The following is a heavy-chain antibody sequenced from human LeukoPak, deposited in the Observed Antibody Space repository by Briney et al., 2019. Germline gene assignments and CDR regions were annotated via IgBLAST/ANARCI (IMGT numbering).Heavy chain of an antibody. CDR1: GGTFSSYA. Sequence: ASVKVSCKASGGTFSSYAISWVRQAPGQGLEWMGGIIPIFGTANYAQKFQGRVTITADESTSTAYMELSSLRSEDTAVYYCAGGVPAASPGGAFDIWGQGTMVTVSS. CDR2: IIPIFGTA. CDR3: AGGVPAASPGGAFDI. D-gene: IGHD2-2*01. V-gene: IGHV1-69*13. J-gene: IGHJ3*02.